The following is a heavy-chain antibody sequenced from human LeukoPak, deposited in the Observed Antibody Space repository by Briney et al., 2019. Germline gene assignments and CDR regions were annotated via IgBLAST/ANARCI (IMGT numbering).Heavy chain of an antibody. J-gene: IGHJ4*02. CDR2: ICGSSSHT. CDR1: GFTFSTYA. D-gene: IGHD6-19*01. Sequence: GGSLRLSCAASGFTFSTYAMSWVRPAPGKGLERVSGICGSSSHTEDADSVKGRFTISRDNSKNTLFLQMNNLRVEDTALYYCTKEYDKTNRSPQWGFDSWGQGTLVTVSS. V-gene: IGHV3-23*01. CDR3: TKEYDKTNRSPQWGFDS.